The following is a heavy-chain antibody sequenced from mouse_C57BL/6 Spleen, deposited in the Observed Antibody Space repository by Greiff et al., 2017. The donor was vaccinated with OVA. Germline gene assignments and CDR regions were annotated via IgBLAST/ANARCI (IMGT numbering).Heavy chain of an antibody. J-gene: IGHJ2*01. CDR3: VRHGPYYFDY. Sequence: EVHLVESGGGLVQPKGSLKLSCAASGFSFNTYAMNWVRQAPGKGLEWVARIRSKSNNYATYYADSVKDRFTISRDDSESMLYLQMNNLKTEDTAMYYCVRHGPYYFDYWGQGTTLTVSS. V-gene: IGHV10-1*01. CDR2: IRSKSNNYAT. CDR1: GFSFNTYA.